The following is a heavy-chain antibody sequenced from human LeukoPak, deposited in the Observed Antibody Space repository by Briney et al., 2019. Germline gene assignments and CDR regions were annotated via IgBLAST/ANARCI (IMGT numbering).Heavy chain of an antibody. J-gene: IGHJ6*02. CDR2: ISYDGSNK. Sequence: GGSLRLSCAASGFTFSSYAMHWVRRAPGKGLEWVAVISYDGSNKYYADSVKGRFTISRDNSKNTLYLQMNSLRAEDTAVYYCARDRIPDIVVVPAAIFGYYYGMDVWGQGTTVTVSS. V-gene: IGHV3-30*04. CDR1: GFTFSSYA. D-gene: IGHD2-2*02. CDR3: ARDRIPDIVVVPAAIFGYYYGMDV.